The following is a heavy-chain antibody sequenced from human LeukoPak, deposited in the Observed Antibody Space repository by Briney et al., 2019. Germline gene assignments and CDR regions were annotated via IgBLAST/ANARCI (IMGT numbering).Heavy chain of an antibody. CDR2: IKEDGSET. J-gene: IGHJ3*02. V-gene: IGHV3-7*01. D-gene: IGHD3-22*01. Sequence: GGSLRLSCAASGFIFNNYGMSWVRQAPGKGLEWVATIKEDGSETYYVDSVKGRFTISRDNSRNTLYLQMNSLRAEDTAVYYCARDRSPTYDSSGYYQGAFDIGGQGRMVTVSS. CDR3: ARDRSPTYDSSGYYQGAFDI. CDR1: GFIFNNYG.